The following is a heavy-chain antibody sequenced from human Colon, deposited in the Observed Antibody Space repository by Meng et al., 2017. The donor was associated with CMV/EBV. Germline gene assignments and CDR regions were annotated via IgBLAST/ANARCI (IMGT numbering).Heavy chain of an antibody. Sequence: SVKVSCKASGGTFSSYAISWVRQAPGQGLEWMGGIIPIFGTANYAQKFQGRVTITTDESTSTAYMELSSLRSEDTAVYYCARDRDVVVPAANYYGMDVWGQGTTVTVSS. D-gene: IGHD2-2*01. CDR1: GGTFSSYA. V-gene: IGHV1-69*05. J-gene: IGHJ6*02. CDR3: ARDRDVVVPAANYYGMDV. CDR2: IIPIFGTA.